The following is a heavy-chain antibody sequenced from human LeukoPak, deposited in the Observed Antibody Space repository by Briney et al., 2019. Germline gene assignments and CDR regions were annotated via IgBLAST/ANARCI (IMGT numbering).Heavy chain of an antibody. CDR3: ARDVVYGDYPGGAFDI. Sequence: GGSLRLSCEASGFTFSSYAMNWVRQAPGKGLEWVSAITATSLHIYYADSVKGRFTISRDNSKNTLYLQMNSLRAEDTAVYYCARDVVYGDYPGGAFDIWGQGTMVTVSS. CDR1: GFTFSSYA. V-gene: IGHV3-23*01. CDR2: ITATSLHI. D-gene: IGHD4-17*01. J-gene: IGHJ3*02.